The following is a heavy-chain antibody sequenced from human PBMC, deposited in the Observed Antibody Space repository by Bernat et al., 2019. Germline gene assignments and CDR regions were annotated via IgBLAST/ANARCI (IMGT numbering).Heavy chain of an antibody. CDR2: IYYSGST. D-gene: IGHD5-18*01. Sequence: QVQLQESGPGLVKPSETLSLTCTVSGGSISSYYWSWIRQPPGKGLEWIGYIYYSGSTNYNPSLKSRVTISVDTSKNQVSLKLSSVTAADTAVYYCARVGGYSRSPYDYYYGMDVWGQGTMVTVSS. CDR1: GGSISSYY. J-gene: IGHJ6*02. V-gene: IGHV4-59*01. CDR3: ARVGGYSRSPYDYYYGMDV.